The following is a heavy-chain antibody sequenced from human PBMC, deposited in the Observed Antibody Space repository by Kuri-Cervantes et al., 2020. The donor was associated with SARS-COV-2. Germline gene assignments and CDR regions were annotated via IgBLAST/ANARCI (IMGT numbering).Heavy chain of an antibody. D-gene: IGHD2-2*01. CDR2: INPNSGGT. CDR1: GYTFTGYY. V-gene: IGHV1-2*02. CDR3: ARDFSGDIVVVPAI. Sequence: ASVKVSCKASGYTFTGYYMHWVRQAPGQGLEWMGWINPNSGGTNYAEKFQGRVTMTRDTSISTAYMELSRLRSDDTAVCYCARDFSGDIVVVPAIWGQGTLVTVSS. J-gene: IGHJ4*02.